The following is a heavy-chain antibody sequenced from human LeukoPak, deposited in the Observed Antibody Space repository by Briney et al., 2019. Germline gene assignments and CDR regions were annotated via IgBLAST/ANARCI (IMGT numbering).Heavy chain of an antibody. CDR3: ASYSSGYYSKVDY. CDR2: ISYDGSNK. V-gene: IGHV3-30-3*01. J-gene: IGHJ4*02. Sequence: GGSLRLSCAASGFTFSSYAMHWVRRAPGKGLEWVAVISYDGSNKYYADSVKGRFTISRDNSKNTLYLQMNSLRAEDTAVYYCASYSSGYYSKVDYWGQGTLVTVSS. CDR1: GFTFSSYA. D-gene: IGHD3-22*01.